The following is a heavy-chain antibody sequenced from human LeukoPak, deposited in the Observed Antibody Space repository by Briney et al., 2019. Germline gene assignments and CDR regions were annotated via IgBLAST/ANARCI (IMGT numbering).Heavy chain of an antibody. D-gene: IGHD2-2*01. CDR2: ISGSGGST. Sequence: GGSLRLSCAASGFTFSSYAMSWVRQAPGKGLEWVSAISGSGGSTYYADSVKGRFTISRDNSKNTLYLQMNSLRAEDTAVYYCARDSGYCSSTGCYVHYFDYWGQGTLVTVSS. CDR3: ARDSGYCSSTGCYVHYFDY. V-gene: IGHV3-23*01. CDR1: GFTFSSYA. J-gene: IGHJ4*02.